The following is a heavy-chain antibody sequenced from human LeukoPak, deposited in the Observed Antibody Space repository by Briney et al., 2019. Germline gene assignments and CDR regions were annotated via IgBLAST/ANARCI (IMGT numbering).Heavy chain of an antibody. CDR3: ARESGYSSGWCEGGFDY. D-gene: IGHD6-19*01. J-gene: IGHJ4*02. CDR1: GCTFSSYS. V-gene: IGHV3-48*01. CDR2: ISSSSSTI. Sequence: GGSLRLSCAASGCTFSSYSMNWVRQAPGKGLEWVSYISSSSSTIYYADSVKGRFTISRDNAKNSLYLQMNSLRAEDTAVYYCARESGYSSGWCEGGFDYWGQGTLVTVSS.